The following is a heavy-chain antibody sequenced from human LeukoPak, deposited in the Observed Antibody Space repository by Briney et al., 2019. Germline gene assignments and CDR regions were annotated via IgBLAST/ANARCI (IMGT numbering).Heavy chain of an antibody. V-gene: IGHV1-69*02. J-gene: IGHJ6*04. Sequence: GASVKVSCKASGGTFTSYTISWVRQAPGQGLEWMGRIIPILNITDYAQNFQGRVTLTEDRSTSTAYMELSTLRSEDTAVYYCAKDGVVVVATAVDYYYYGRDVWAEGTAVSVPS. CDR2: IIPILNIT. CDR3: AKDGVVVVATAVDYYYYGRDV. D-gene: IGHD2-2*01. CDR1: GGTFTSYT.